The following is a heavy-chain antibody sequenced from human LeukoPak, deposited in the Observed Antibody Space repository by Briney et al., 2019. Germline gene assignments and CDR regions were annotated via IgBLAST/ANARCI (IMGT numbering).Heavy chain of an antibody. CDR2: ISYDGSNK. Sequence: GRSLRLSCAASGFTFSSYGMHWVRQAPGKGLEWVAVISYDGSNKYYADSVKGRFTISRDNSKNTLYLQMNSLRAVDTAVYYCAKDQGDGYNLFDYWGQGTLVTVSS. D-gene: IGHD5-24*01. V-gene: IGHV3-30*18. CDR1: GFTFSSYG. CDR3: AKDQGDGYNLFDY. J-gene: IGHJ4*02.